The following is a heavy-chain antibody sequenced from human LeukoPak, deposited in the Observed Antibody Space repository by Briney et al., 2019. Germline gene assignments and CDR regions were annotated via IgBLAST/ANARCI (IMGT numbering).Heavy chain of an antibody. CDR3: ATASLSSLLTFDY. CDR2: IKQDGSQK. Sequence: PGGSLRLSCAASGFTSSSYWLNWVRQAPGKGLEWVAIIKQDGSQKFYVDSVKGRFTVSTDTAKNSLYLLMNSLRAEDTAVYYCATASLSSLLTFDYWGQGTLVTVSS. D-gene: IGHD2-15*01. CDR1: GFTSSSYW. V-gene: IGHV3-7*01. J-gene: IGHJ4*02.